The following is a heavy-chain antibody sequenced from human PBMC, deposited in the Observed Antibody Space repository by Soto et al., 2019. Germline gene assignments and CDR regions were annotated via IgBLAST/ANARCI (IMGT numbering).Heavy chain of an antibody. D-gene: IGHD3-22*01. CDR3: ARGALDYYDSSGDRSRRPYYYYGMDV. CDR1: GGTFSSYT. Sequence: GASVKVSCKASGGTFSSYTISWVRQAPGQGLEWMGRIIPILGIANYAQKFQGRVTITADKSTSTAYMELSSLRSEDTAVYYCARGALDYYDSSGDRSRRPYYYYGMDVWGQGTTVTGSS. CDR2: IIPILGIA. J-gene: IGHJ6*02. V-gene: IGHV1-69*02.